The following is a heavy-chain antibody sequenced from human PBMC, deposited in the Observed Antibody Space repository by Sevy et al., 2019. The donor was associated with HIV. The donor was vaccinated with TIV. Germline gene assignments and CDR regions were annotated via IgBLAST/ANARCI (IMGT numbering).Heavy chain of an antibody. Sequence: GGSLRLSCAASGFTFNTYSLHWVRQAPGKGLEWVAVISYDGNKKYYADSVKDRFIISRDNSKNTLYLQMNSLRPEDTAIYYCAGPSVVSTMQYYFDYWGRGTLVTVSS. CDR1: GFTFNTYS. V-gene: IGHV3-30-3*01. D-gene: IGHD5-12*01. CDR2: ISYDGNKK. CDR3: AGPSVVSTMQYYFDY. J-gene: IGHJ4*02.